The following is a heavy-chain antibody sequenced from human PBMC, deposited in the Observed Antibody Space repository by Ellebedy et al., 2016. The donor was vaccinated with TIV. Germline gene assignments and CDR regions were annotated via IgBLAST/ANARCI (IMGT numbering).Heavy chain of an antibody. D-gene: IGHD2-2*01. V-gene: IGHV1-46*01. CDR3: TRELASTYYFDY. J-gene: IGHJ4*02. Sequence: QRFQGRVTITRDTSTSTVYMDLSSLRSEDTAVYYCTRELASTYYFDYWGQGTLLTVSS.